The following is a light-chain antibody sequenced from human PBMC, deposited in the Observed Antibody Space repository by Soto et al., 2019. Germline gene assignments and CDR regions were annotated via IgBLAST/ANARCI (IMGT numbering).Light chain of an antibody. Sequence: DIQMTQSPSSLSASVVDGVTITCRASQSISSYVSWYQQMPGKAPKLLIYAASSLQSGVPSRFSGSGSGTEFSLSIHSLQSEDFAVYFCQQYNDWPITFGQGTRLEIK. CDR2: AAS. CDR1: QSISSY. CDR3: QQYNDWPIT. J-gene: IGKJ5*01. V-gene: IGKV1-39*01.